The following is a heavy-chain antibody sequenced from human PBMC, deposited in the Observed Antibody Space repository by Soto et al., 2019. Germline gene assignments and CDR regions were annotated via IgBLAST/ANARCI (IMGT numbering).Heavy chain of an antibody. J-gene: IGHJ6*03. CDR3: AKAHYGNRTIYCNYYYMDV. CDR1: GFTFSSYA. V-gene: IGHV3-23*01. Sequence: EVQLLESGGGLVQPGGSLRLSCAASGFTFSSYAMSWVRQAPGKGLEWVSAISGSGGSTYYADSVKGRFTISRDNSKNTLYLQTNSLRDEDTAVYYCAKAHYGNRTIYCNYYYMDVWGKGTPVTVSS. D-gene: IGHD4-4*01. CDR2: ISGSGGST.